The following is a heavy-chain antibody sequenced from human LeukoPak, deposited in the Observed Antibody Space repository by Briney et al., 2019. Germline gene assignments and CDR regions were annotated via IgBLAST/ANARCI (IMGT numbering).Heavy chain of an antibody. CDR1: GYTFTDYD. V-gene: IGHV1-8*01. CDR2: MNPNSGNT. J-gene: IGHJ6*03. Sequence: ASVKVSCKASGYTFTDYDTNWVRQATGQGLEWMGWMNPNSGNTGYAQKFQDRVTMTRNSSISTAYMELSSLRSEDTAVYYCARAGYSGYTGYYYYYMDVWGKGTTVTVSS. D-gene: IGHD5-12*01. CDR3: ARAGYSGYTGYYYYYMDV.